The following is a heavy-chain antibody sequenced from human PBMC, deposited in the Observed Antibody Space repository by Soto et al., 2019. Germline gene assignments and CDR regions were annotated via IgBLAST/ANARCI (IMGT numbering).Heavy chain of an antibody. CDR2: IDPNSGDT. J-gene: IGHJ4*02. CDR3: ARPTLERLFDY. V-gene: IGHV1-2*02. CDR1: GYTFTGYY. Sequence: ASVKVSCKASGYTFTGYYMHWVRQAPGQGLEWMGWIDPNSGDTQYAQKFQGRVTMTRDTSISTAYMELSRLTSDDTAVFYCARPTLERLFDYWGQGTLVTVSS. D-gene: IGHD1-1*01.